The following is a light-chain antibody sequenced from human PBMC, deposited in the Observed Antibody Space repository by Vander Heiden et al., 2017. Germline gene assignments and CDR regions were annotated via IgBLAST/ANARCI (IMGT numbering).Light chain of an antibody. J-gene: IGKJ2*01. CDR3: QQDNNWPQYT. V-gene: IGKV3-15*01. CDR2: GAS. CDR1: QSVSSN. Sequence: EIVMTQSPATLSVSPRERATLSCRASQSVSSNLAWYQQKPGQAPRLLIYGASTRATGIPARFSGSGYGTEFTLTISSRQSEDFAVYYCQQDNNWPQYTFGQGTKLEIK.